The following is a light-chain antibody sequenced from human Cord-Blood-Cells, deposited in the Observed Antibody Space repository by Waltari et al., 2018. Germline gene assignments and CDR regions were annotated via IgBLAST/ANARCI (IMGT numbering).Light chain of an antibody. V-gene: IGKV1-5*01. CDR3: QQYNSYSWT. J-gene: IGKJ1*01. Sequence: DIQMPQSPSTLSASVGDRVTITCRASQSISSWLAWYQQKPGKAPKILIYDASSLESGVPSRFSGSGSGTEFTPTISSLQPDDFATYYCQQYNSYSWTFGQGTKVEIK. CDR2: DAS. CDR1: QSISSW.